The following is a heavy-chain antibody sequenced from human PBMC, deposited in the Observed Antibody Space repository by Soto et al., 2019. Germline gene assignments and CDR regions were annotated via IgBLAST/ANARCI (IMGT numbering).Heavy chain of an antibody. V-gene: IGHV1-69*04. CDR1: GGTFSSYT. J-gene: IGHJ5*02. CDR2: IIRMLGVS. CDR3: ARDRQIRSKLDSDP. Sequence: VSSVKFSGKASGGTFSSYTISWVRQAPGQVLECMVRIIRMLGVSNYXXKFQGRVXXTADKSTSTAXVELSXVRSEDTAVXYCARDRQIRSKLDSDPWGQGTLVTVSS. D-gene: IGHD3-16*01.